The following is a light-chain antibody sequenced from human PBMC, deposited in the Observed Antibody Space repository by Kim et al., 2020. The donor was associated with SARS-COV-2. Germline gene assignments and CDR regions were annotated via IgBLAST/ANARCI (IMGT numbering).Light chain of an antibody. CDR2: SAS. J-gene: IGKJ2*01. CDR1: QSVNTN. V-gene: IGKV3-15*01. Sequence: VSPGESATLSCRASQSVNTNLAWYQQKPGQAPRLLVYSASTRATGIPARFSGTGSGTEFALTVSSLQSEDSAVYYCQQYNNWLPYTFGQGTKLEIK. CDR3: QQYNNWLPYT.